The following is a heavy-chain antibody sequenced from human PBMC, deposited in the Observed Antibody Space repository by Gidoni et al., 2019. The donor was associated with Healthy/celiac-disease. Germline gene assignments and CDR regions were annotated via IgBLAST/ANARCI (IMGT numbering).Heavy chain of an antibody. D-gene: IGHD5-18*01. CDR3: ARARGYSYGSNIYYDYGMDV. CDR1: GGTFSSYA. Sequence: QVQLVQSGAEVKKPVSSVKVSCKASGGTFSSYAISWVRQAPGQGLELMGGIIPIFGTANYAQKFQGRVKINADESTSTAYMELSSLRSEDTAVYYCARARGYSYGSNIYYDYGMDVWGQGTTVTVSS. V-gene: IGHV1-69*01. CDR2: IIPIFGTA. J-gene: IGHJ6*02.